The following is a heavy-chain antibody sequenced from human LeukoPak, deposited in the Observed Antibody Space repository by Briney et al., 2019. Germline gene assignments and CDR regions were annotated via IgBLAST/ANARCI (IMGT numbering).Heavy chain of an antibody. CDR3: ARGYYGSGSYLGLDY. J-gene: IGHJ4*02. CDR2: IYYSGST. CDR1: GGSISSYY. D-gene: IGHD3-10*01. V-gene: IGHV4-59*01. Sequence: SETLSLTCTVSGGSISSYYWSWIRQPPGKGLEWIGYIYYSGSTNYNPSLKSRVTISVDTSKNQFSLKLSSVTAADTAVYYCARGYYGSGSYLGLDYWGQGTLVTVSS.